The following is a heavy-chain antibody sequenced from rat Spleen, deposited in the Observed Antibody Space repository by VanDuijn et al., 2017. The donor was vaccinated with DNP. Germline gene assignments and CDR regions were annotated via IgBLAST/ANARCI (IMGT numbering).Heavy chain of an antibody. V-gene: IGHV5-31*01. CDR1: GFTFNNYW. Sequence: EVQLVESGGDLVQPGRSLKPSCVASGFTFNNYWMTWIRQVPGKGLEWVASITSSGGSTYYPDSVKGRFTISRDNAKNTLYLQMNSLRSEETATYYCARERRVDYFDYWRQGVMVTVSS. CDR2: ITSSGGST. CDR3: ARERRVDYFDY. D-gene: IGHD1-11*01. J-gene: IGHJ2*01.